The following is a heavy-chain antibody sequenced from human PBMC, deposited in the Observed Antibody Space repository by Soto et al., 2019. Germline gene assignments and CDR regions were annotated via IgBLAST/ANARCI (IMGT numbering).Heavy chain of an antibody. Sequence: QLQQSGPGLVKPSQTLSLTCVISGDTVSSNTAAWNWIRQSPTRGLEWLGRTYFRSKWYYEYAKSMGGRMTIRPDTTKNQFSLQLNFLTPEDTAMYYCARDRGGLGSWGQGTLVTVSS. J-gene: IGHJ4*02. CDR3: ARDRGGLGS. V-gene: IGHV6-1*01. D-gene: IGHD3-3*01. CDR2: TYFRSKWYY. CDR1: GDTVSSNTAA.